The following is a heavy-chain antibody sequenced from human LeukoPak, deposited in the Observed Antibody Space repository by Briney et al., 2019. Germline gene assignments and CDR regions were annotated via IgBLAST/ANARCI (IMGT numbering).Heavy chain of an antibody. Sequence: SVKVSCKASGGTFSSYAISWVRQAPGQGLEWMGGIIPIFGTANYAQKFQGRVTITADESTSTAYMELSSLRSEDTAVHYCARGTAAVNFPFDYWGQGTLVTVSS. CDR2: IIPIFGTA. J-gene: IGHJ4*02. CDR3: ARGTAAVNFPFDY. CDR1: GGTFSSYA. D-gene: IGHD6-13*01. V-gene: IGHV1-69*01.